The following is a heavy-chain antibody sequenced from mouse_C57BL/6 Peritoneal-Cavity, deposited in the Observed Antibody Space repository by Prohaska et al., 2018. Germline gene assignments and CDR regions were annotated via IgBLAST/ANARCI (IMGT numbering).Heavy chain of an antibody. CDR1: GYTFTSYW. J-gene: IGHJ3*01. Sequence: QVQLQQPGAELVKPGASVKLSCKASGYTFTSYWMQWVTQRHGQGLEWICEIDLSDSYTNYNQKFNGNATWTVDTSSSTAYMQLSSLTSKDSAVYYCARSWHYGSSYVIAYWGQGTLVTVSA. CDR3: ARSWHYGSSYVIAY. V-gene: IGHV1-50*01. CDR2: IDLSDSYT. D-gene: IGHD1-1*01.